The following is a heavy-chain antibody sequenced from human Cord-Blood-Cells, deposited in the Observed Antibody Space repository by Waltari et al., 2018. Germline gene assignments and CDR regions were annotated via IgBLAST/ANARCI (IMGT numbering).Heavy chain of an antibody. CDR3: ARYCSGGSCYSAEYFQH. CDR2: INHSGST. D-gene: IGHD2-15*01. V-gene: IGHV4-34*01. CDR1: GGSFSGYY. J-gene: IGHJ1*01. Sequence: QVQLQQWGAGLLKPSETLSLTCAVYGGSFSGYYWSWIRQPPGKGLEWIGEINHSGSTNYNPSLKRRVTISVDTSKNQFSLKLSSVTAADTAVYYCARYCSGGSCYSAEYFQHWGQGTLVTVSS.